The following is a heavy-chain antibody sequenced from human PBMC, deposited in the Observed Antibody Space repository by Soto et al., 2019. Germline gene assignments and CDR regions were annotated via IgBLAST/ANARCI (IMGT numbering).Heavy chain of an antibody. V-gene: IGHV3-23*01. CDR3: AKGTVELGFDP. Sequence: GGSLRLSCAASVFTFSSYAMSWVRQAPGKGLEWVSTISGSGGNTYYADSVKGRFTISRDNSKNTLYLQMNSLRAEDTAVYYCAKGTVELGFDPWGQGTLVTVSS. J-gene: IGHJ5*02. CDR2: ISGSGGNT. CDR1: VFTFSSYA. D-gene: IGHD3-10*01.